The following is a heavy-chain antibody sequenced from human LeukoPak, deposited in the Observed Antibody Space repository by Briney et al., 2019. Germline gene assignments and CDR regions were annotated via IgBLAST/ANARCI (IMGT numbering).Heavy chain of an antibody. Sequence: LAGGSLRLSCAGSGFTFRSYAMSWVRQSPVKGLEWVSAISDSGDGTYYADSVKARFTISRDNSKNTLYLQMNSLRAEDTAVYYCAKEMGAVGAIPFDYWGQGTLVTVSS. J-gene: IGHJ4*02. V-gene: IGHV3-23*01. CDR2: ISDSGDGT. CDR1: GFTFRSYA. D-gene: IGHD1-26*01. CDR3: AKEMGAVGAIPFDY.